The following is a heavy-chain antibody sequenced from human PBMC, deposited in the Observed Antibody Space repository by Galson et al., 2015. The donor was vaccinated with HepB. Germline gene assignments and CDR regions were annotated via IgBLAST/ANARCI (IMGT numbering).Heavy chain of an antibody. Sequence: SVKVSCKASGYTFTSYYMHWVRQASGQGLEWMGIINPSGGSTSYAQKFQGRVTMTRDTSTSTVYMELSSLRSEDTAVYYCARVPTGPIGIFDYWGQGTLVTVSS. CDR1: GYTFTSYY. D-gene: IGHD1-1*01. CDR3: ARVPTGPIGIFDY. V-gene: IGHV1-46*01. CDR2: INPSGGST. J-gene: IGHJ4*02.